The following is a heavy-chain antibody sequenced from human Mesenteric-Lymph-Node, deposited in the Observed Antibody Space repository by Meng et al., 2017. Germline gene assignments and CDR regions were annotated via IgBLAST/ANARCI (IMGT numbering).Heavy chain of an antibody. D-gene: IGHD2/OR15-2a*01. J-gene: IGHJ4*02. CDR1: GGYLSGYY. V-gene: IGHV4-34*01. CDR3: ARGFLSFVRVFDY. CDR2: INHSGST. Sequence: VQLQQWGAGLLKPSEPLSLTCAVYGGYLSGYYVSGVRQPPGKGLEWIGEINHSGSTNYNPSLKSRVTISVDTSKNQFSLKLSSVTAADTAVYYCARGFLSFVRVFDYWGQGTLVTVSS.